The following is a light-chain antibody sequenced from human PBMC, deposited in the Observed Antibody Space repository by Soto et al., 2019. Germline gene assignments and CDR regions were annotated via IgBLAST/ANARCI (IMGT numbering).Light chain of an antibody. J-gene: IGKJ4*01. Sequence: EMVLTQSPGTLSLSPGDRATLSCRASQSVSNDYVAWVQQKPGQTPRLLIYSVSSRATGIPDRFSGSGSGTDFTLTISRLEPEDFEVSYCQHYNSWPLTFGGGTKVDIK. CDR2: SVS. V-gene: IGKV3-20*01. CDR1: QSVSNDY. CDR3: QHYNSWPLT.